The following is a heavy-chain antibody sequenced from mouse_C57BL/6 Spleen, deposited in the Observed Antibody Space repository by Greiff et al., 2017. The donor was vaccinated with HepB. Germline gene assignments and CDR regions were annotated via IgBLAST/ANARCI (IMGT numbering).Heavy chain of an antibody. CDR2: IYPGDGDT. Sequence: VKLQESGPELVKPGASVKISCKASGYAFSSSWMNWVKQRPGKGLEWIGRIYPGDGDTNYNGKFKGKATLTADKSSSTAYMQLSSLTSEDSAVYFCASSSYYFDYWGQGTTLTVSS. CDR3: ASSSYYFDY. CDR1: GYAFSSSW. D-gene: IGHD1-1*01. V-gene: IGHV1-82*01. J-gene: IGHJ2*01.